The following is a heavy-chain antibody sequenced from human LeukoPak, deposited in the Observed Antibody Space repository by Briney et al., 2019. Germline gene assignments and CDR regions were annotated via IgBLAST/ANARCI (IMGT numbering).Heavy chain of an antibody. J-gene: IGHJ5*02. CDR2: ISSSGCSI. CDR3: AAEFDP. V-gene: IGHV3-11*04. Sequence: GVTLRLSCAASVFTFSDYYMSWMPQAPGKGLEGGSYISSSGCSIYYADSVRGRFTISRDNAKNSLHLQVNSLRCGHRAVYLCAAEFDPWGQGTLVTVSS. CDR1: VFTFSDYY.